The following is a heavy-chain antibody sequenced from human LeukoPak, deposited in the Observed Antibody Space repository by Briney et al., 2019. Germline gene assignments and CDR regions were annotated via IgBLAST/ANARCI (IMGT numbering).Heavy chain of an antibody. Sequence: WGSLRLSFATSGFSFNSYGMNWVRQAPGKGLEWVSYISVSDGTIYYADSVKGRFTISSDNAKNSLFLQMNSLRVEDTAIYYCTRDTHFYDYWGQGTLVTVSS. J-gene: IGHJ4*02. D-gene: IGHD2/OR15-2a*01. CDR3: TRDTHFYDY. CDR1: GFSFNSYG. V-gene: IGHV3-48*01. CDR2: ISVSDGTI.